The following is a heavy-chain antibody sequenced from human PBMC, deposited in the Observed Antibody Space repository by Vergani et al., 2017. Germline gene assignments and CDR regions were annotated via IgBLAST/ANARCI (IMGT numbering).Heavy chain of an antibody. CDR1: GFTFSNAW. CDR2: IKSKTDGGTT. J-gene: IGHJ4*02. CDR3: ARPHGDILPPDPRRLDY. V-gene: IGHV3-15*01. Sequence: EVQLVESGGGLVKPGGSLRLSCAASGFTFSNAWMSWVRQAPGKGLEWVGRIKSKTDGGTTDYAAPVKGRFTISRDDSKNTLYLQMNSLKTEDTAVYYCARPHGDILPPDPRRLDYWGQGTLLTVSS. D-gene: IGHD3-10*01.